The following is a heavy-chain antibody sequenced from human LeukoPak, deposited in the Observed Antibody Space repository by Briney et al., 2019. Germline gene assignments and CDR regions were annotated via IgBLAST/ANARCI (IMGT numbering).Heavy chain of an antibody. Sequence: PGGSLRLSCAASGLTFSSYWMSWVRQAPGKGLEWEANIKEDGSEKYYVDSVKGRFTISRDNAKNSLYLQMNSLRAEDTAVYYCARDKGVGFDYWGQGTLVTVSS. CDR2: IKEDGSEK. D-gene: IGHD1-26*01. CDR1: GLTFSSYW. CDR3: ARDKGVGFDY. J-gene: IGHJ4*02. V-gene: IGHV3-7*01.